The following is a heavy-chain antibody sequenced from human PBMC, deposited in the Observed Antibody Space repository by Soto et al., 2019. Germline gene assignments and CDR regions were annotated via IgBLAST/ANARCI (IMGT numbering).Heavy chain of an antibody. CDR1: GFTFSSYE. J-gene: IGHJ5*02. D-gene: IGHD6-13*01. CDR3: ARGGSSWFPNWFDP. Sequence: HPGGSLRLSCAVSGFTFSSYEMHWVRQAPGKGLEWVSYISSSGSTIYYADSVKGRFTISRDNAKNSLYLQMNSLRAEDTAVYYCARGGSSWFPNWFDPWGQGTLVTVSS. CDR2: ISSSGSTI. V-gene: IGHV3-48*03.